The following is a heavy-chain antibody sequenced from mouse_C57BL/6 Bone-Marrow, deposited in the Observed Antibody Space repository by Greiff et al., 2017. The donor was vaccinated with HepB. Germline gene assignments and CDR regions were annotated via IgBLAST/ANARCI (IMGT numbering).Heavy chain of an antibody. D-gene: IGHD2-3*01. CDR2: IRSKSSNYAT. CDR1: GFTFNTYA. CDR3: VREGIYDGYHWYFDV. J-gene: IGHJ1*03. V-gene: IGHV10-3*01. Sequence: EVKLMESGGGLVQPKGSLKLSCAASGFTFNTYAMHWVRQAPGKGLEWVARIRSKSSNYATYYADSVKNRFTISRDDSQSMLYLQMNNLKTEDTAMYYCVREGIYDGYHWYFDVWGTGTTVTVSS.